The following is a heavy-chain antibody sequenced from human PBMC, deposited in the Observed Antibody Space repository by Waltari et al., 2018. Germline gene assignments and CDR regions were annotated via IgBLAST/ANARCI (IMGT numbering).Heavy chain of an antibody. CDR1: GYTFTSYY. J-gene: IGHJ4*02. CDR2: INPGGGGT. D-gene: IGHD2-15*01. V-gene: IGHV1-46*01. CDR3: ARASSMRFGGGSWRSLDY. Sequence: QVPLVQSGAAVKKPGASVKVSCKASGYTFTSYYMHWVRQAPGQGLEWMGIINPGGGGTSYAQKYQGRVTMTRDTSTSTVYMELSSLRSEDTAVYYCARASSMRFGGGSWRSLDYWGQGTLVTVSS.